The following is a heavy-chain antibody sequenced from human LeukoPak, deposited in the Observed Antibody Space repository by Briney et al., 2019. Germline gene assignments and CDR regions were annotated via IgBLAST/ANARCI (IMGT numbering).Heavy chain of an antibody. J-gene: IGHJ4*02. D-gene: IGHD1-26*01. CDR3: ARVNTGTFFDY. V-gene: IGHV3-30*03. Sequence: GGSLRLSCAASGFTFSSYGMHWVRQAPGKGLEWVAVISYDGSNKYYADSVKGRFTISRDNSKNTLYLQMNSLRAEDTAVYYCARVNTGTFFDYWGQGTLVTVSS. CDR2: ISYDGSNK. CDR1: GFTFSSYG.